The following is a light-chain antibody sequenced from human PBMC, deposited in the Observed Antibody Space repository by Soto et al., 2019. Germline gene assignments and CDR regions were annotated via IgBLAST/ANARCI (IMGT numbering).Light chain of an antibody. J-gene: IGKJ1*01. V-gene: IGKV1-5*01. CDR1: QSINSW. Sequence: DIQMTQSPSTLSASVGDRVTITCRASQSINSWLAWYQQKPGKAPQILIYDASTLKSGVPSRFSASGSGTEFTLIISSLQPDDCATYYCQQYTSYSWTFGQGTKVEI. CDR3: QQYTSYSWT. CDR2: DAS.